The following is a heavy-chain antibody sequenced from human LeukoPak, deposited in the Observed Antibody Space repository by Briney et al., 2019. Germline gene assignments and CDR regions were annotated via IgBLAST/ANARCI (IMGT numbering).Heavy chain of an antibody. J-gene: IGHJ6*02. CDR1: GYTFTSYD. Sequence: ASVKVSCKASGYTFTSYDINWVRQATGQGLEWMGWMNPNSGNTGYAQKFQGRVTMTRNTSISTAYMELSSLRSEDTAVYYCARVVPAATSQDPIWHYYYGMDVWGQGTTVTVSS. CDR2: MNPNSGNT. V-gene: IGHV1-8*01. D-gene: IGHD2-2*01. CDR3: ARVVPAATSQDPIWHYYYGMDV.